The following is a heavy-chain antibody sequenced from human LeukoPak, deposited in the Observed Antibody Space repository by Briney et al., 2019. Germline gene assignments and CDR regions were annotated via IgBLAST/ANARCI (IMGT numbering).Heavy chain of an antibody. J-gene: IGHJ6*03. V-gene: IGHV4-61*02. CDR3: ARGGGLWGYYYYMDV. CDR1: GGSISSGSYY. Sequence: PSQTLSLTCTVSGGSISSGSYYWSWIRQPAGKGLEWIGRIYTSGSTNYNPSLKSRVTISVDTSKNQFSLKLSSVTAADTAVYYCARGGGLWGYYYYMDVWGKGTTVTISS. CDR2: IYTSGST. D-gene: IGHD3-16*01.